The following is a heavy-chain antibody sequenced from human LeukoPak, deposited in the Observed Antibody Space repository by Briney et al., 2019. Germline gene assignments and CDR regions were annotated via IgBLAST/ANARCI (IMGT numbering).Heavy chain of an antibody. CDR1: GFTCSSYW. CDR3: VRDNSGWYRPALGRETAYYYYYYMDV. CDR2: IKQDGSER. D-gene: IGHD6-19*01. Sequence: GGSLRLSCAASGFTCSSYWLSWVRQAPGQGLEWVANIKQDGSERYYVDPVKGRFTISRENAKNSLYLQMNSLRTEDTAVYYCVRDNSGWYRPALGRETAYYYYYYMDVWGKGTTVTVSS. V-gene: IGHV3-7*01. J-gene: IGHJ6*03.